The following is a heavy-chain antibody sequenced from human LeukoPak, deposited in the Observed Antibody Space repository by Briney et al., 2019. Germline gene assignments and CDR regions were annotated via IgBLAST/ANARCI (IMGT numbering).Heavy chain of an antibody. V-gene: IGHV3-53*01. CDR3: ARNPSFTSV. CDR1: GFTVRATY. CDR2: LYSDTEK. Sequence: PGGSLRLSCAASGFTVRATYMNWFRQAPGKGLEWVSVLYSDTEKHYADSVKGRFTISRDNSKSTLFLQMNSLRVEDTAVYYCARNPSFTSVWGQGTLVTVSA. D-gene: IGHD3-10*01. J-gene: IGHJ4*02.